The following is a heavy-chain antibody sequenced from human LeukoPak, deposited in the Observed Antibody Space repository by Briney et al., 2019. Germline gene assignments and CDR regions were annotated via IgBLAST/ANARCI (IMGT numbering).Heavy chain of an antibody. Sequence: GGSLRLSCAASGFTFSSYSMNWVRQAPGKGLEWVSYISSSGSTIYYADSVKGRFTISRDNAKNSLYLQMNSLRAEDTAVYYCARGGAAAGGAYFDLWGRGTLVTVSS. V-gene: IGHV3-48*04. CDR3: ARGGAAAGGAYFDL. D-gene: IGHD6-13*01. J-gene: IGHJ2*01. CDR2: ISSSGSTI. CDR1: GFTFSSYS.